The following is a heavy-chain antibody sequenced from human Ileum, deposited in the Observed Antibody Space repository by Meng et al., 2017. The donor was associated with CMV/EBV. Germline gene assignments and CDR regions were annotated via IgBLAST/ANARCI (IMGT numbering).Heavy chain of an antibody. J-gene: IGHJ4*02. CDR3: ARAYGGNLPFDY. CDR1: EFTFGTYW. Sequence: CAASEFTFGTYWMHWVRQAPGRGLVWVSRISSDGSSTTYADSVKGRFTISRDNAKNTLYLQVNSLRAEDTAVYYCARAYGGNLPFDYWGQGTLVTVSS. D-gene: IGHD4-23*01. CDR2: ISSDGSST. V-gene: IGHV3-74*03.